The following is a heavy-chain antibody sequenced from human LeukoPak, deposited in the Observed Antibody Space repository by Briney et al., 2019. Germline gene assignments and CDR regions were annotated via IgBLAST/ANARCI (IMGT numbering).Heavy chain of an antibody. Sequence: XIYPGDSDTRYSPSFQAQVTIPADKSISTAYLQWSSLKASDTAMYYCARQYNSGIKNWFDPWGQGTLVTVSS. CDR2: IYPGDSDT. V-gene: IGHV5-51*01. CDR3: ARQYNSGIKNWFDP. J-gene: IGHJ5*02. D-gene: IGHD3-10*01.